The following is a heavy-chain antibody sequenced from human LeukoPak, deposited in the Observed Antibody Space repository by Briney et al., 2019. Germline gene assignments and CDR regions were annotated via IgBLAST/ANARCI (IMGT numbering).Heavy chain of an antibody. CDR2: IIPIFGTA. CDR3: ATKAGPYYYYGMDV. Sequence: SVKVSCKASGYTFTSYAISWVRQAPGQGLEWMGGIIPIFGTANYAQKFQGRVTITADESTSTAYMELSSLRSEDTAVYYCATKAGPYYYYGMDVWGQGTTVTVSS. V-gene: IGHV1-69*13. J-gene: IGHJ6*02. CDR1: GYTFTSYA. D-gene: IGHD6-13*01.